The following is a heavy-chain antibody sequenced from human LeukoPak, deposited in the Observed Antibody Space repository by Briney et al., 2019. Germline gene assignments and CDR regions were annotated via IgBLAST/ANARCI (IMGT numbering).Heavy chain of an antibody. Sequence: GGSLRLSCAASGFTFSSYAMSWVRQAPGKGLEWVSAISGSGGSTYYADSVKSRFTISRDNSKNTLYLQMNSLRAEDTAVYYCAKAGYDSSGYYSLFDYWGQGTLVTVSS. D-gene: IGHD3-22*01. CDR1: GFTFSSYA. CDR2: ISGSGGST. V-gene: IGHV3-23*01. J-gene: IGHJ4*02. CDR3: AKAGYDSSGYYSLFDY.